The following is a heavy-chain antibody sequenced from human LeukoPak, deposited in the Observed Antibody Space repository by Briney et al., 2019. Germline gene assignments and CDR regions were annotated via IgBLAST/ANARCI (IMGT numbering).Heavy chain of an antibody. CDR2: LGWDGGSV. D-gene: IGHD6-13*01. V-gene: IGHV3-9*01. CDR1: GFTFHDHA. Sequence: GRSLRLSCEASGFTFHDHAMHWVRQAPGKGLEWVSGLGWDGGSVGYADSVRGRFTISRDNSKNSLYLQMNSLRTEDTALYYCAKDTGSRRPQGWFDPWGQGTLVTASS. J-gene: IGHJ5*02. CDR3: AKDTGSRRPQGWFDP.